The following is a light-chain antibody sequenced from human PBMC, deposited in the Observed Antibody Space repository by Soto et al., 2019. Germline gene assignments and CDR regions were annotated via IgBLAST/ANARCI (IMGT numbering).Light chain of an antibody. V-gene: IGKV3-20*01. CDR3: QQYGGSLSIT. CDR1: QSVSSYY. J-gene: IGKJ5*01. Sequence: EIVLSQSPGTMYLSPGERATLSCRASQSVSSYYLAWYQQKPGQAPRLLIYGPSRRASGIPDRFSGSGSGTDFTLTISRLEPEDFAVYFYQQYGGSLSITFGQGTRLEIK. CDR2: GPS.